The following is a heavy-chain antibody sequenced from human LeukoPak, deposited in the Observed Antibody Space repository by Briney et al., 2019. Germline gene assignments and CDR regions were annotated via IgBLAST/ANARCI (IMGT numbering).Heavy chain of an antibody. CDR2: ISYDGSNK. Sequence: GGSLRLSCAASGFTFSSYAMHWVRQAPGKGLEWVAVISYDGSNKYYADSVKGRFTISRDNSKNTLYLQMNSLRAEDTAVYYCARESALRTNDYWGQGTLVTVSS. CDR1: GFTFSSYA. D-gene: IGHD1-14*01. V-gene: IGHV3-30-3*01. CDR3: ARESALRTNDY. J-gene: IGHJ4*02.